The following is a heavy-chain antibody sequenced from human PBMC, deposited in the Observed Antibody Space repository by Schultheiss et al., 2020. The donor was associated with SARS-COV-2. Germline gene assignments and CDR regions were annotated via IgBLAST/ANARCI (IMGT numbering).Heavy chain of an antibody. D-gene: IGHD6-6*01. CDR3: ARENRWEQLGVIDY. V-gene: IGHV1-18*01. J-gene: IGHJ4*02. CDR1: GYTFTSYG. CDR2: ISAYNGNT. Sequence: VKVSCKASGYTFTSYGISWVRQAPGQGLEWMGWISAYNGNTNYAQKLQGRVTMTTDTSTSTAYMELRSLRSDDTAVYYCARENRWEQLGVIDYWGQGTLVTVSS.